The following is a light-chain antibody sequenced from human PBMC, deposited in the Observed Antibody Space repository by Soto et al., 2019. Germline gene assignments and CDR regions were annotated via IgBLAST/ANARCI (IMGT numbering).Light chain of an antibody. CDR1: QSISSNF. J-gene: IGKJ4*01. CDR3: QQYGSSPLA. Sequence: EIVLTQSPGTLSLSPGERATLSCRASQSISSNFLAWYQQKPGQAPRLLIYGASSRATGIPDRFSGRGSGTDFTLTISRLEPEDFAVYSCQQYGSSPLAFGGGTEVEIK. V-gene: IGKV3-20*01. CDR2: GAS.